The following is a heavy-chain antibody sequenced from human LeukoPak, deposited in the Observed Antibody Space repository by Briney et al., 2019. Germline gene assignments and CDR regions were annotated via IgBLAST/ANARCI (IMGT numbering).Heavy chain of an antibody. CDR2: INPSDGST. V-gene: IGHV1-46*01. CDR3: ARGAYAGSSSYFDY. CDR1: GGTFSSYA. J-gene: IGHJ4*02. Sequence: ASVKVSCKASGGTFSSYAISWVRQAPGQGLEWMGIINPSDGSTDYAQKFQGRVTMARDTSTSTVYMELSSLRSEDTAVYYCARGAYAGSSSYFDYWGQGTLVAVSS. D-gene: IGHD6-6*01.